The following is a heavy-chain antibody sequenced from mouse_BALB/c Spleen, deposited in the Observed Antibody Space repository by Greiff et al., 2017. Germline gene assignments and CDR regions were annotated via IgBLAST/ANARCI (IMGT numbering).Heavy chain of an antibody. CDR2: IWGDGST. CDR3: ARDPRRGFYAMDY. Sequence: QVQLQQSGPGLVAPSQSLSITCTVSGFSFTGYGVNWVRQPPGKGLEWLGMIWGDGSTDYNSALKSRLSISKDNSKSQVFLKMNSLQTDDTARYYCARDPRRGFYAMDYWGQGTSVTVSS. J-gene: IGHJ4*01. V-gene: IGHV2-6-7*01. CDR1: GFSFTGYG.